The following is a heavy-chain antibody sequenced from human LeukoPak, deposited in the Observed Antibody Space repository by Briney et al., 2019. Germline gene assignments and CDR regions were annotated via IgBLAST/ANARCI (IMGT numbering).Heavy chain of an antibody. CDR2: IYYSGST. Sequence: SETLSLTCTVSGGSISSGDYYWSWIRQPPGKGLEWIGYIYYSGSTNYNPSLKSRVTISVDTSKNQFSLKLSSVTAADTAVYYCARGVYDYVWGSYRYTASYYFDYWGQGTLVTVSS. V-gene: IGHV4-30-4*01. CDR1: GGSISSGDYY. D-gene: IGHD3-16*02. CDR3: ARGVYDYVWGSYRYTASYYFDY. J-gene: IGHJ4*02.